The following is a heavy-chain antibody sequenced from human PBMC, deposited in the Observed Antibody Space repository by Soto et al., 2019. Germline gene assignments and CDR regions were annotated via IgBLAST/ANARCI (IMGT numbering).Heavy chain of an antibody. CDR3: ARELLGY. CDR2: INAGNGNT. CDR1: GYTFTSYA. D-gene: IGHD1-26*01. Sequence: QVQLVQSGAEVKKPGASVKVSCKASGYTFTSYAMHWVRQAPGQRLEWMGWINAGNGNTKYSQKFQGRVTITRDTSASPGYMELRSLRTEDTAVYYCARELLGYWGQGTLVTVSS. J-gene: IGHJ4*02. V-gene: IGHV1-3*01.